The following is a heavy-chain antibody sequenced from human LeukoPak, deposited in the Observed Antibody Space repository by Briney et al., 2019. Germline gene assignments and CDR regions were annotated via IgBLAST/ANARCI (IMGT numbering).Heavy chain of an antibody. CDR2: ITYIGTT. J-gene: IGHJ3*02. Sequence: PETLSLTCTVSDDSFISHYWTWIRQPPGKGLEWIAYITYIGTTNYNPSLKRRVSISVETTKNQSSLKERTVTAADTAVYYCAREPTTVTKGFDIWGQGTLVTVSS. V-gene: IGHV4-59*11. CDR1: DDSFISHY. D-gene: IGHD4-17*01. CDR3: AREPTTVTKGFDI.